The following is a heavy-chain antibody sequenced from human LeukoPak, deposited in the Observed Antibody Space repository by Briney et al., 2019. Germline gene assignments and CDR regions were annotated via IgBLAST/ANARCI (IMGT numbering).Heavy chain of an antibody. D-gene: IGHD3-16*01. CDR1: GFTFSSYN. CDR3: ARVGMNGGGYFDY. J-gene: IGHJ4*02. Sequence: GGSLRLSCAASGFTFSSYNMNWVRQAPGKGLEWVSSISSSSSYIYYADSVKGRSTISRDNAKNSLYLQMNSLRAEDTAVYYCARVGMNGGGYFDYWGQGTLVTVSS. V-gene: IGHV3-21*01. CDR2: ISSSSSYI.